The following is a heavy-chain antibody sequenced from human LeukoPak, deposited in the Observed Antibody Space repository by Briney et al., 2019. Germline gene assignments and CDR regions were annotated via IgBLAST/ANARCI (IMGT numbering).Heavy chain of an antibody. Sequence: PGGSLRLSCAASGFSFSSLAMSWVRQTPGKGLECVSAITGSGGNTYYADSVKGRFTISRDNSKNTLYLQMNSLRTEDTAVYYCARGTSSSSRNLDYYYYMDVWGKGTTVTVSS. CDR1: GFSFSSLA. J-gene: IGHJ6*03. V-gene: IGHV3-23*01. D-gene: IGHD6-6*01. CDR2: ITGSGGNT. CDR3: ARGTSSSSRNLDYYYYMDV.